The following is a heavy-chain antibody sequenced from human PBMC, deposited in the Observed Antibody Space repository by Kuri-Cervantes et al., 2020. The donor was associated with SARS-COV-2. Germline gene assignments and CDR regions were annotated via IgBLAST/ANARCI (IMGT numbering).Heavy chain of an antibody. Sequence: GALKISCAASGFTFSSYSMNWVRQAPGKGLEWVSSISSSSSYIYYADSVKGRFTTSRDNAKNSLYLQMNSLRAEDTAVYYCAREPTYYDFWSGYYHYFDYWGQGTLVTVSS. CDR1: GFTFSSYS. D-gene: IGHD3-3*01. J-gene: IGHJ4*02. CDR3: AREPTYYDFWSGYYHYFDY. V-gene: IGHV3-21*01. CDR2: ISSSSSYI.